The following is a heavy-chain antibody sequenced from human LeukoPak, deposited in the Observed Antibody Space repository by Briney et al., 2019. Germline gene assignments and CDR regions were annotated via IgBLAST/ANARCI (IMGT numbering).Heavy chain of an antibody. CDR2: FDPEDGET. CDR3: ATRANLGAVAGTNSFLVNYYYMDV. Sequence: ASVKVSCKVSGYTLTELSMHWVRQAPGKGLEWMGGFDPEDGETIYAQKFQGRVTMTEDTSTDTAYMELSSLRSEDTAVYYCATRANLGAVAGTNSFLVNYYYMDVWGKGTTVTVSS. CDR1: GYTLTELS. V-gene: IGHV1-24*01. D-gene: IGHD6-19*01. J-gene: IGHJ6*03.